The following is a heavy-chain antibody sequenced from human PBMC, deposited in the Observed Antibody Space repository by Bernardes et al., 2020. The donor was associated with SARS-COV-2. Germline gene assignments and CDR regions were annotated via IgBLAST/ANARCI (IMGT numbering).Heavy chain of an antibody. J-gene: IGHJ4*02. Sequence: SETLSLTCTVSGGSITNYYWSWIRQPPGKGLEWIGYVYHIGSTTYNPSLKSRVTISRDTSNSQFSLRLRSVTAADTALYYCARDPGLFFTGSFYSWGQGLLVTVSS. V-gene: IGHV4-59*01. CDR2: VYHIGST. CDR1: GGSITNYY. CDR3: ARDPGLFFTGSFYS.